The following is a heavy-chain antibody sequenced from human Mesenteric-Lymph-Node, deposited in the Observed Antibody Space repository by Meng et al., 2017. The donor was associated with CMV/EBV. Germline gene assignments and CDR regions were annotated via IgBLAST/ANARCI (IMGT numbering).Heavy chain of an antibody. CDR1: VGSLSSYY. J-gene: IGHJ4*02. D-gene: IGHD3-9*01. CDR3: ARGILTGYHY. V-gene: IGHV4-59*13. Sequence: SITCTVSVGSLSSYYWSWIRQPPGKGLEWIGYIYYSGSTNYNPSLKSRVTISVDTSKNQFSLKLSSVTAADTAVYYCARGILTGYHYWGQGTLVTVSS. CDR2: IYYSGST.